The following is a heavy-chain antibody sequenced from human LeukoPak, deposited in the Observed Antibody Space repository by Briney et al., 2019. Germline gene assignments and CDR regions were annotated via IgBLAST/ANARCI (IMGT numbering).Heavy chain of an antibody. V-gene: IGHV1-18*04. CDR3: ARSSDQVLRFLEWLSLTNYYYGMDV. D-gene: IGHD3-3*01. CDR1: GYTFTSYY. CDR2: ISAYNGNT. Sequence: GASVKVSCKASGYTFTSYYMHWVRQAPGQGLEWMGWISAYNGNTNYAQKLQGRVTMTTDTSTSTAYMELRSLRSDDTAVYYCARSSDQVLRFLEWLSLTNYYYGMDVWGQGTTVTVSS. J-gene: IGHJ6*02.